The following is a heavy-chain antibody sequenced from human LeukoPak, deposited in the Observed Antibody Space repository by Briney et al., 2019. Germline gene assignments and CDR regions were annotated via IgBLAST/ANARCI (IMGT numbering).Heavy chain of an antibody. D-gene: IGHD6-19*01. Sequence: ASVKVSCKASGGTFSSYDINWVRQATGQGLEWMGWMNPSSGNTGYAQKFQGRVTITRNTSISTAYMELSSLRSEDTAVYYCARALGIAVAPYYMDVWGKGTTVTVSS. V-gene: IGHV1-8*03. CDR3: ARALGIAVAPYYMDV. CDR1: GGTFSSYD. CDR2: MNPSSGNT. J-gene: IGHJ6*03.